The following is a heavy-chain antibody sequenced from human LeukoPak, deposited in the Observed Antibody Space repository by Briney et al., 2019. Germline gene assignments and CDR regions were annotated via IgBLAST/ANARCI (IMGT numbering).Heavy chain of an antibody. CDR2: IYHSGST. Sequence: PSETLSLTCAVSGGSISSPNWWTWVRQPPGKGLEWIGEIYHSGSTNYNPSLKSRVTISVDTSKNPFSLKLSSVTAADTAVYYCARAGWSSGWPRGLADYYYMDVWGKGTTVTVSS. CDR1: GGSISSPNW. D-gene: IGHD6-19*01. CDR3: ARAGWSSGWPRGLADYYYMDV. J-gene: IGHJ6*03. V-gene: IGHV4-4*02.